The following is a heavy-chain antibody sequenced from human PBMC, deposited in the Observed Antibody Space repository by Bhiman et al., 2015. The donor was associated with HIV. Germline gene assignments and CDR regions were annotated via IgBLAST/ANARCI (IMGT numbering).Heavy chain of an antibody. V-gene: IGHV3-48*03. CDR3: ARAPCGNCYPTPYYFDY. D-gene: IGHD2-15*01. Sequence: SGFAFSTYKMNWVRQAPGKGLEWVSYISSSGSKIYYADSVKGRFTISRDNTKNSLYLQMNNLRVEDTAVYYCARAPCGNCYPTPYYFDYWGQGTLVTVSS. CDR1: GFAFSTYK. CDR2: ISSSGSKI. J-gene: IGHJ4*02.